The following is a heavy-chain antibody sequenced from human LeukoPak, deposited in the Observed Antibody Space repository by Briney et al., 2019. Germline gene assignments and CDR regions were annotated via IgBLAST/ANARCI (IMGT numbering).Heavy chain of an antibody. V-gene: IGHV4-59*12. CDR1: GGSFSSYY. CDR3: GGDLGDAVDYYYSMDV. D-gene: IGHD4-17*01. J-gene: IGHJ6*03. Sequence: SETLSLTCTVSGGSFSSYYRSWIRQAPGKGLDWIGYINYSGSTKYNPSPMSGVSISVEKSKKQLSYLQRAVTAADTTVYYCGGDLGDAVDYYYSMDVWGKGTTVTISS. CDR2: INYSGST.